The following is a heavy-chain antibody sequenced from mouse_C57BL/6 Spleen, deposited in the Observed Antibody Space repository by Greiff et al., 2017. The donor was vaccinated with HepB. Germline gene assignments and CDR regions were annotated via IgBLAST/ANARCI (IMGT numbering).Heavy chain of an antibody. J-gene: IGHJ1*03. CDR2: IDPENGDT. CDR1: GFNIKDDY. Sequence: EVQLQQSGAELVRPGASVKLSCTASGFNIKDDYMHWVKQRPEQGLEWIGWIDPENGDTEYASKIQGKATITADTSSNTAYLQLSSLTSEDTAVYYCTRYYSNWYFDVWGTGTTVTVSS. D-gene: IGHD2-5*01. V-gene: IGHV14-4*01. CDR3: TRYYSNWYFDV.